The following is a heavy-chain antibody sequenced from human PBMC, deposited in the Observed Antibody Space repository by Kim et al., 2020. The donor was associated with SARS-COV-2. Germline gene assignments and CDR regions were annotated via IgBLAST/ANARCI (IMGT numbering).Heavy chain of an antibody. J-gene: IGHJ4*02. D-gene: IGHD3-16*02. Sequence: VNGRFTHSRDNSKNTQYLQMNSLRAEDTAVYYCAKEDDYVWGSYRRPFDYWGQGTLVTVSS. CDR3: AKEDDYVWGSYRRPFDY. V-gene: IGHV3-23*01.